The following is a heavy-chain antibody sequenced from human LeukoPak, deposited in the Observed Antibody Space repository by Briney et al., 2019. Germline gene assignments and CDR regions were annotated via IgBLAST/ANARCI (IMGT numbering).Heavy chain of an antibody. V-gene: IGHV4-34*01. Sequence: SETLSLTCAVYGGSFSGYYWSWIRQPTGKGLEWIGEINHSGSTNYNPSLKSRVTISVDTSKNQFSLKLSSVTAADTAVYYCARHLGLRITMVRGVIGWFDPWGQGTLVTVSS. CDR1: GGSFSGYY. CDR3: ARHLGLRITMVRGVIGWFDP. J-gene: IGHJ5*02. D-gene: IGHD3-10*01. CDR2: INHSGST.